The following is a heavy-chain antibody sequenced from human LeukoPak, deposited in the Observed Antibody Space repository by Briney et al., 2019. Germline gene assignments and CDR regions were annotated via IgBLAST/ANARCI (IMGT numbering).Heavy chain of an antibody. J-gene: IGHJ6*02. CDR1: GGTFSSYA. D-gene: IGHD2-2*02. CDR3: ARTDIVVVPAAIAYYYYYGMDV. V-gene: IGHV1-69*01. CDR2: IIPIFGTA. Sequence: GSSVTVSCTASGGTFSSYAISWVRQAPGQGLEWMGGIIPIFGTANYAQKFQGRVTITADESTSTAYMELSSLRSEDTAVYYCARTDIVVVPAAIAYYYYYGMDVWGQGTTVTVSS.